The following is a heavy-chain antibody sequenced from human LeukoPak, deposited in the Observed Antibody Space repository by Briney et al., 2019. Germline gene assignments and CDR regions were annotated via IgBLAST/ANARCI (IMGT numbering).Heavy chain of an antibody. CDR2: INPNSGGT. V-gene: IGHV1-2*02. J-gene: IGHJ4*02. Sequence: EASVKVSCKASGYTFTGYYMHWVRQAPGQGLEWMGWINPNSGGTNFAQKFQDRVTMTRDTSITTAYMELTSLTPDDTAVYYCVRDFDWGPDYWGQGTLVTVSS. D-gene: IGHD3-9*01. CDR3: VRDFDWGPDY. CDR1: GYTFTGYY.